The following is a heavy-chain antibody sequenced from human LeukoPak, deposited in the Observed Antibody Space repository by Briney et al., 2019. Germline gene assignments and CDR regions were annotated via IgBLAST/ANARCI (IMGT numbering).Heavy chain of an antibody. Sequence: GSVKVSCKVSGYTLTELSMHWVRQAPGQGLEWMGWINPNSGGTNYAQKFQGWVTMTRDTSISTAYMELSRLRSDDTAVYYCARGSYGGNRQYYFDYWGQGTLVTVSS. CDR2: INPNSGGT. D-gene: IGHD4-23*01. CDR3: ARGSYGGNRQYYFDY. V-gene: IGHV1-2*04. CDR1: GYTLTELS. J-gene: IGHJ4*02.